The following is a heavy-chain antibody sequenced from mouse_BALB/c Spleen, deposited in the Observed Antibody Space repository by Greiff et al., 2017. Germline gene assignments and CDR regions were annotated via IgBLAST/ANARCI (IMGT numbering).Heavy chain of an antibody. V-gene: IGHV5-4*02. CDR2: ISDGGSYT. J-gene: IGHJ2*01. CDR1: GFTFSDYY. CDR3: ARGGAYSLYYFDY. Sequence: EVKLVESGGGLVKPGGSLKLSCAASGFTFSDYYMYWVRQTPEKRLEWVATISDGGSYTYYPDSVKGRFTISRDNAKNNLYLQMSSLKSEDTAMYYCARGGAYSLYYFDYWGQGTTLTVSS. D-gene: IGHD2-10*01.